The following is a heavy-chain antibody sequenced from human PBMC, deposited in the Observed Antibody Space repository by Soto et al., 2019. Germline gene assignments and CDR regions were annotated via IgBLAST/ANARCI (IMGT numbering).Heavy chain of an antibody. V-gene: IGHV1-18*01. Sequence: QVQLVQSGAEVKKPGASVKVSCKASGYTFTSYGISWVRQAPGQGLERMGLISAYNGNTNYAHMLEGRVNMITDTSTSTAYVELRSLVADVTAVYYSARDSSSSCPDYWGQVILVTVS. CDR1: GYTFTSYG. CDR2: ISAYNGNT. CDR3: ARDSSSSCPDY. J-gene: IGHJ4*02. D-gene: IGHD6-13*01.